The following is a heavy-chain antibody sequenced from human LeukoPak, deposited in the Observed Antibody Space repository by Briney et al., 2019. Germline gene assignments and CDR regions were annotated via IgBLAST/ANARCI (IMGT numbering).Heavy chain of an antibody. J-gene: IGHJ4*02. CDR2: ISSSSSYI. V-gene: IGHV3-21*01. Sequence: GGSLRLSCAASGFTFSSYSMNWVRQAPGKGLEWVSSISSSSSYIYYADSVKGRFTISRDNAKNSLYLQMNSLRAEDTAVYYCATDVDTAMVKDYWGQGTLVTVSS. D-gene: IGHD5-18*01. CDR1: GFTFSSYS. CDR3: ATDVDTAMVKDY.